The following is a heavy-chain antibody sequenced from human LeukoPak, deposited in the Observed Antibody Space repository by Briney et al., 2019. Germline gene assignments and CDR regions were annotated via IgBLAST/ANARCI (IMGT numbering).Heavy chain of an antibody. CDR3: ARARGYSYGQTNWFDP. CDR2: INHSGST. V-gene: IGHV4-34*01. J-gene: IGHJ5*02. Sequence: PSETLSLTCAVYGGSVSGDYWGWIRQPPGKGLEWLGEINHSGSTNYNPCLKSRVTISVDTSKNQFSLKLSSVPAADTAVYYCARARGYSYGQTNWFDPWGQGTLVTVSS. D-gene: IGHD5-18*01. CDR1: GGSVSGDY.